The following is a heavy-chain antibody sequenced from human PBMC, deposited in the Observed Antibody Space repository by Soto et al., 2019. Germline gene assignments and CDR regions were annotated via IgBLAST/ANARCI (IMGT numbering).Heavy chain of an antibody. Sequence: PSETLSLTCTVSGGSISSSSYYWGWIRQPPGKGLEWIGSIYYSGSTYYNPSLKSRVTISVDTSKNQFSLMLSSVTAADTAVYYCARRNIVLKDGMDVWGQGTTVTVSS. CDR1: GGSISSSSYY. CDR3: ARRNIVLKDGMDV. V-gene: IGHV4-39*01. D-gene: IGHD2-8*01. CDR2: IYYSGST. J-gene: IGHJ6*02.